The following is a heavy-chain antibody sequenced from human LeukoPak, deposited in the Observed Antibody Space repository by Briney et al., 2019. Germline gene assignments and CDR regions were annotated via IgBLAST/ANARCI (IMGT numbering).Heavy chain of an antibody. CDR3: ARDLGDYSFDY. V-gene: IGHV4-38-2*02. Sequence: PSETLSLTCSVSGYSISSGYYWGWIRQPPGKGLEWIASIFYSGSTYYNPSLKSRVTISVDTSKNQFSLKLSSVTAADTAVYYCARDLGDYSFDYWGQGTLVTVSS. CDR1: GYSISSGYY. D-gene: IGHD4-17*01. CDR2: IFYSGST. J-gene: IGHJ4*02.